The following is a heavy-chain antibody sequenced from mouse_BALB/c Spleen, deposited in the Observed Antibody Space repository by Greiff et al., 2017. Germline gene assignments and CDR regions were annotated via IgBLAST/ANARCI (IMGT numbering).Heavy chain of an antibody. CDR3: ARGGNYDYYAMDY. CDR1: GFTFSSYA. Sequence: EVNLVESGGGLVKPGGSLKLSCAASGFTFSSYAMSWVRQTPEKRLEWVASISSGGSTYYPDSVKGRFTISRDNARNILYLQMSSLRSEDTAMYYCARGGNYDYYAMDYWGQGTSVTVSS. D-gene: IGHD2-1*01. V-gene: IGHV5-6-5*01. J-gene: IGHJ4*01. CDR2: ISSGGST.